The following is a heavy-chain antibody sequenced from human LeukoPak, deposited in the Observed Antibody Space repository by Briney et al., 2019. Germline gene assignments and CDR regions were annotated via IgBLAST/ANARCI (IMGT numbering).Heavy chain of an antibody. CDR1: GGSVSSDGYY. Sequence: SETPSLTCTVSGGSVSSDGYYWNWIRQPPGKGLEWIGNIYSGGSTNYNPSLKSRVTISVDTSKNQFSLKLRSVTAADTAVYYCARGGWGVSRYYLDHWGQGTLVTVSS. D-gene: IGHD3-10*01. CDR2: IYSGGST. CDR3: ARGGWGVSRYYLDH. J-gene: IGHJ4*02. V-gene: IGHV4-61*08.